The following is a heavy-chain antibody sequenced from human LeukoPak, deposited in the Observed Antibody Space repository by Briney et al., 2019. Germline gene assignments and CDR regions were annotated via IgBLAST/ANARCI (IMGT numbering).Heavy chain of an antibody. J-gene: IGHJ6*02. CDR3: ARGSHSGYDANVVYYYYYYGMDV. Sequence: SETLSLTCAVYGGSFSGYYWSWIRQPPGKGLGWIGEINHSGSTNYNPSLKSRVTISVDTSKNQFSLKLSSVTAADTAVYYCARGSHSGYDANVVYYYYYYGMDVWGQGTTVTVSS. CDR1: GGSFSGYY. D-gene: IGHD5-12*01. CDR2: INHSGST. V-gene: IGHV4-34*01.